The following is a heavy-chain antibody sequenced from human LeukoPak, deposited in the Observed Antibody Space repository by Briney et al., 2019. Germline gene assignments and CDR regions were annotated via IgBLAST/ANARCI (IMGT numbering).Heavy chain of an antibody. CDR3: ARKALRTSIDS. Sequence: GGSLRLSCVASGFRISGYSFNWVRQVPGKGLEWVSFISHYSRTTYYADSVKGRFTISRDNTESSVYLQMNSLKAEDTGIYYCARKALRTSIDSWGQGTLVSVSS. D-gene: IGHD3-3*01. J-gene: IGHJ4*02. V-gene: IGHV3-48*04. CDR1: GFRISGYS. CDR2: ISHYSRTT.